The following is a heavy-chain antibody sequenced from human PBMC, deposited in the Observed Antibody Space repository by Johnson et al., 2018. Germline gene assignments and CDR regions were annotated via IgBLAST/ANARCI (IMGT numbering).Heavy chain of an antibody. CDR2: INPSCGST. CDR1: GYTFTSYY. D-gene: IGHD2-15*01. CDR3: ARSYCRGGSCSVKRIFYYMDV. V-gene: IGHV1-46*01. J-gene: IGHJ6*03. Sequence: QVQLVQSGAEVKKPGASVKVSCKASGYTFTSYYIHWVRQAPGPGLEWMGIINPSCGSTSYTQKSHGRVTVTRDTSTSPVYMELSSLRFEDTAVYYCARSYCRGGSCSVKRIFYYMDVWGRGTTVTVSS.